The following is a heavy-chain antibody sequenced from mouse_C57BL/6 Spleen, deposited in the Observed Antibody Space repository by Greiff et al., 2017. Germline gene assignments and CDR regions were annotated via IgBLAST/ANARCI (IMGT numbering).Heavy chain of an antibody. J-gene: IGHJ1*03. V-gene: IGHV1-54*01. CDR2: INPGSGGT. CDR1: GYAFTNYL. CDR3: ARGGYFDV. Sequence: VQLQQSGAELVRPGTSVKVSCKASGYAFTNYLIEWVKQRPGQGLEWIGVINPGSGGTNYNEKFKGKATLTADKSSSTAYMHLSSLTSEDSAVYFCARGGYFDVWGTGTTVTVSS.